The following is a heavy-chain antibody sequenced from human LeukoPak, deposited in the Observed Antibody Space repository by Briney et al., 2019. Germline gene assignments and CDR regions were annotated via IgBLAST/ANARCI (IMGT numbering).Heavy chain of an antibody. V-gene: IGHV1-18*01. J-gene: IGHJ4*02. CDR1: GYTFSSYG. Sequence: ASVKVSSTASGYTFSSYGISWVRQAPGQGLEWMGWISVYNGNPEYAQKFQGRVIMTTDTFTSTAYMELRSLRSDDTAVYYCARDQYDSVWGSHRPYFDYWGQGTLVTVSS. D-gene: IGHD3-16*02. CDR3: ARDQYDSVWGSHRPYFDY. CDR2: ISVYNGNP.